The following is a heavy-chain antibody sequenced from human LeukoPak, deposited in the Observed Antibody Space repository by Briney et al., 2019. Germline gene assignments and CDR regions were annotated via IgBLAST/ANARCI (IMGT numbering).Heavy chain of an antibody. CDR1: GFTFSSYG. D-gene: IGHD6-13*01. CDR3: AKDLDSSSWLYYFDY. J-gene: IGHJ4*02. V-gene: IGHV3-30*18. CDR2: ISYDGSNK. Sequence: LPGGSLRLSCAASGFTFSSYGMHWVRQAPGKGLEWVAVISYDGSNKYYADSVKGRFTISRDNSKNTLYLQVNSLRAEDTAVYYCAKDLDSSSWLYYFDYWGQGTLVTVSS.